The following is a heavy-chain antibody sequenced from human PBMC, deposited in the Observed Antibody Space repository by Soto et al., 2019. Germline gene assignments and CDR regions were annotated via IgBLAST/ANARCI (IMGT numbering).Heavy chain of an antibody. Sequence: QLQLQESGPGLVKPSETLALTCTVSSASISSSSYTWGWIRQPPGKGLEWIGSIYYSGTTYYNPSTNSRVTVPVVTSKTPFSLKVTAVTAADTAVYYCARLHGYCISSSCHGHYAMDVWGQGTTVTVSS. V-gene: IGHV4-39*01. D-gene: IGHD2-2*01. CDR2: IYYSGTT. CDR3: ARLHGYCISSSCHGHYAMDV. CDR1: SASISSSSYT. J-gene: IGHJ6*02.